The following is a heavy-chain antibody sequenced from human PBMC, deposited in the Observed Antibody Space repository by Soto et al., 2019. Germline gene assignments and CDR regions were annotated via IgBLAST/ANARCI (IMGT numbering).Heavy chain of an antibody. CDR1: GGSISSSSYY. Sequence: PSETLSLTCTVSGGSISSSSYYWGWIRQPPGKGLEWIGSIYYSGSTYYNPSLKSRVTISVDTSKNQFSLKLSSVTAADTAVYYCARHDSSGWYYFDYWGQGTLVTVSS. V-gene: IGHV4-39*01. CDR2: IYYSGST. J-gene: IGHJ4*02. CDR3: ARHDSSGWYYFDY. D-gene: IGHD6-19*01.